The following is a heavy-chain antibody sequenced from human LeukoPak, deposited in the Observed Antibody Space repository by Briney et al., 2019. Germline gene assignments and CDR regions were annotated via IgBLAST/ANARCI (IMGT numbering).Heavy chain of an antibody. Sequence: GGSLRLSCAASGFTFSDYTMNWVRQAPGKGLEWVSYIDLSGSVLYYVDSVKGRFTISRDNAKNSLYLQMNSLRAEDTAVYYCARDRLGAEYDYWGQGTLVSVSS. CDR1: GFTFSDYT. CDR3: ARDRLGAEYDY. D-gene: IGHD3-16*01. CDR2: IDLSGSVL. J-gene: IGHJ4*02. V-gene: IGHV3-48*04.